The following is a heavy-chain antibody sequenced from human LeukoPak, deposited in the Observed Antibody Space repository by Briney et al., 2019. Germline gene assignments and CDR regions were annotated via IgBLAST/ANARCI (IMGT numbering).Heavy chain of an antibody. CDR3: ARDPGSSSWWEGRDQYYFDY. CDR1: GFTFSSYS. CDR2: ISSSSSYI. Sequence: PGGSLRLSCAASGFTFSSYSMNWVRQAPGKGLEWVSSISSSSSYIYYADSVKGRFTISRDNAKNSLYLQMNSLRAEDTAVYYCARDPGSSSWWEGRDQYYFDYWGQGTLVTVSS. J-gene: IGHJ4*02. V-gene: IGHV3-21*01. D-gene: IGHD6-13*01.